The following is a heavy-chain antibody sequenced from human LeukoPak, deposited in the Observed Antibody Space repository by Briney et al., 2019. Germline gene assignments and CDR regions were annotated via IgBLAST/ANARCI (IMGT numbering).Heavy chain of an antibody. CDR3: ARGLGGYCSSASCYYPFDP. CDR2: IYTSGST. V-gene: IGHV4-4*07. CDR1: GGSISSYY. J-gene: IGHJ5*02. Sequence: SETLSLTCTVSGGSISSYYWSWIRQPAGKGLEWIGRIYTSGSTNYNPSLKSRVTMSVDTSKNQFSLKLSSVTAADTAVYYCARGLGGYCSSASCYYPFDPWGQGTLVTVSS. D-gene: IGHD2-2*01.